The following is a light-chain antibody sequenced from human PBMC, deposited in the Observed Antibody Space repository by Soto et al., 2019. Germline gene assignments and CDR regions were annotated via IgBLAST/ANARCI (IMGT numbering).Light chain of an antibody. CDR1: QSVSSN. Sequence: EIVMTQSPATLSVSPGERATLSCRASQSVSSNLAWYQQKPGQAPRLLIYGASTRATGIPARFSGSRSWTEFTLTISSLQYEDFAVYYCQHYNNWPRTFGQGTKVEIK. J-gene: IGKJ1*01. V-gene: IGKV3-15*01. CDR2: GAS. CDR3: QHYNNWPRT.